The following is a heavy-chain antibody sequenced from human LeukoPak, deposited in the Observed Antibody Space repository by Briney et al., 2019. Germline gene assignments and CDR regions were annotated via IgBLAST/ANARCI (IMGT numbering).Heavy chain of an antibody. CDR2: INHNGNVN. J-gene: IGHJ6*02. CDR1: GFTFSSYW. V-gene: IGHV3-7*03. CDR3: ARGGGLDV. D-gene: IGHD3-16*01. Sequence: GGSLRLSCAASGFTFSSYWMNWARQAPGKGLEWVASINHNGNVNYYVDSVKGRFTISRDNAKNSLYLQMSNLRAEDTAVYFCARGGGLDVRGQGTTVTVSS.